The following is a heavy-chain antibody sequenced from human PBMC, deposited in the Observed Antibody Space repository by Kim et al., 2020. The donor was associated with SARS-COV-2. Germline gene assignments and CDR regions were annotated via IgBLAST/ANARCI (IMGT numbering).Heavy chain of an antibody. CDR3: ASPRHCSGGSCYAPAFAFDY. CDR1: GYTFTSYG. CDR2: ISAYNGNT. V-gene: IGHV1-18*04. Sequence: ASVKVSCKASGYTFTSYGISWVRQAPGQGLEWMGWISAYNGNTNYAQKLQGRVTMTTDTSTSTAYMELRSLRSDDTAVYYCASPRHCSGGSCYAPAFAFDYWGQGTLVTVSS. J-gene: IGHJ4*02. D-gene: IGHD2-15*01.